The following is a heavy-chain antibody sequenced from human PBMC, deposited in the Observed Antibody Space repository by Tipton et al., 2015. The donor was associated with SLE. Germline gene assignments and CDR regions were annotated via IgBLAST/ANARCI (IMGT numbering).Heavy chain of an antibody. V-gene: IGHV4-39*01. CDR2: IHYSGST. J-gene: IGHJ4*02. D-gene: IGHD6-19*01. CDR1: GGSISSSSYY. CDR3: AGPSSSGWYVIDY. Sequence: LRLSCTVSGGSISSSSYYWGWIRQPPGKGLEWIGSIHYSGSTSYNSSLESRVTISIDTSKSQFSLKLSSVTASDMAEYYCAGPSSSGWYVIDYWGQGTLVTVYS.